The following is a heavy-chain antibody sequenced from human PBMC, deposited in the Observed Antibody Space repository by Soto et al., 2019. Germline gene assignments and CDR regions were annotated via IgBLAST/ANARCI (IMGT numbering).Heavy chain of an antibody. D-gene: IGHD2-21*02. CDR3: AKEGRGGDYFFAG. J-gene: IGHJ4*02. CDR2: LDPEDGET. Sequence: AAVKVSCKVSGCTLTELSMHWVRQAPGKGLEGMGGLDPEDGETIYAQKFQGRVTMTEDKSTDTAYMELSSLRSADTAVYYCAKEGRGGDYFFAGWGQGTLVTVPS. V-gene: IGHV1-24*01. CDR1: GCTLTELS.